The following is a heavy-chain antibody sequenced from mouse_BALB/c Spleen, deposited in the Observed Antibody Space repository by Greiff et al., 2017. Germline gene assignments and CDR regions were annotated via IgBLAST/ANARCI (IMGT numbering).Heavy chain of an antibody. Sequence: VQLKESGPGLVKPSQSLSLTCTVTGYSITSDYAWNWIRQFPGNKLEWMGYISYSGSTSYNPSLKSRISITRDTSKNQFFLQLNSVTTEDTATYYCARSRTWGWFAYWGQGTLVTVSA. V-gene: IGHV3-2*02. CDR2: ISYSGST. J-gene: IGHJ3*01. CDR3: ARSRTWGWFAY. CDR1: GYSITSDYA.